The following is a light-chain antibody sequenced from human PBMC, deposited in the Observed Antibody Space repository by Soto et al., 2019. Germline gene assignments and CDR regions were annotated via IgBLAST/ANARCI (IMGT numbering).Light chain of an antibody. CDR2: KAS. CDR3: QQYGSSPLT. V-gene: IGKV1-5*03. CDR1: QSISSW. Sequence: DIQMTQSPSTLSASVVDRVTITCRASQSISSWLAWYQQKPGKAPKLLIYKASSLESGVPSRFSGSGSGTDFTLTISRLEPEDFAVYYCQQYGSSPLTFGGGTKVDIK. J-gene: IGKJ4*01.